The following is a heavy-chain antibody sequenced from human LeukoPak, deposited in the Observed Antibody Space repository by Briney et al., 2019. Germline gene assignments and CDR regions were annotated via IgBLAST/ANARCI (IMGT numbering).Heavy chain of an antibody. CDR2: IDTYHANT. J-gene: IGHJ4*02. V-gene: IGHV1-18*01. CDR1: RYIITTYG. D-gene: IGHD3-3*01. CDR3: ARGGFDFWSGYYN. Sequence: GASVKVSCKASRYIITTYGITWVRQAPGQGLEWMGWIDTYHANTKYAQKFQGRVTMTTDTSTSTAYMELRSLRSNDTAVYYCARGGFDFWSGYYNWGQGTLVTVSS.